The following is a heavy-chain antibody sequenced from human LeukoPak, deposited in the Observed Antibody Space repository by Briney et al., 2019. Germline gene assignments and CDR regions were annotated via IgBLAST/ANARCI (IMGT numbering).Heavy chain of an antibody. D-gene: IGHD3-3*02. CDR3: ARGASRISWPGIDY. V-gene: IGHV3-53*01. J-gene: IGHJ4*02. CDR2: SYSAGAT. Sequence: GGSLRLSCAASGFTVSSNLMTWVRQSPGRGLEWLSSSYSAGATYYADSVKGRFTVSRDHSNNSVSLQMTNLRVEDTAIYYCARGASRISWPGIDYWGQGTLVTVSS. CDR1: GFTVSSNL.